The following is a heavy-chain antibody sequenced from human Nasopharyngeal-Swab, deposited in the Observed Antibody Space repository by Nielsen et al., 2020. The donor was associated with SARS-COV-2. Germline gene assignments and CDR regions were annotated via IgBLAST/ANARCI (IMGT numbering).Heavy chain of an antibody. CDR2: IYSGGST. CDR3: ARGQSIAAPIAREGGCGIDV. V-gene: IGHV3-53*01. D-gene: IGHD6-6*01. CDR1: GFTVSSNY. Sequence: GSLSLPCAASGFTVSSNYMSWVRQAPGKGLEWVSVIYSGGSTSYADSVKGRFTISRDNSKNTLYLQMTSLKPEDTAVYYCARGQSIAAPIAREGGCGIDVWGQGTTVTVSS. J-gene: IGHJ6*02.